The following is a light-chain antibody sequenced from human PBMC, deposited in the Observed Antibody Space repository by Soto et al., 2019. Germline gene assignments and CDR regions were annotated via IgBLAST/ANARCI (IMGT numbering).Light chain of an antibody. CDR3: CSYAGNFIFV. Sequence: QSVLTQPRSVSGSPGQSVTISCTGTSSDIGNYKYVSWYQQKPGKAPKVIIYDVTERPSGIPDRFFGSKFDNTASLTISGLQADDEADYYCCSYAGNFIFVFGTGTKVIVL. CDR1: SSDIGNYKY. J-gene: IGLJ1*01. CDR2: DVT. V-gene: IGLV2-11*01.